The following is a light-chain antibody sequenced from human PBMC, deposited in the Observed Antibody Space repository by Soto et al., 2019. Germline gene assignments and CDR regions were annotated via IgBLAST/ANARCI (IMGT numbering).Light chain of an antibody. Sequence: EIVMTQSPATLSVSPVYRATLSCRASESVDNDLAWYQQNPGHPPSLLIYEACTGATCIAARFSGRQSGTEFTLTISSLLSEDVAVYSCQQYNNWPLTFGGGTKVDI. J-gene: IGKJ4*01. CDR1: ESVDND. CDR2: EAC. V-gene: IGKV3D-15*01. CDR3: QQYNNWPLT.